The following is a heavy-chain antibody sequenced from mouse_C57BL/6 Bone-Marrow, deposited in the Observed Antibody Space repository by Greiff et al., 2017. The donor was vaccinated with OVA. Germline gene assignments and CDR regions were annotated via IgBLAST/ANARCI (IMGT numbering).Heavy chain of an antibody. CDR2: IHPNSGST. D-gene: IGHD2-5*01. CDR1: GYTFTSYW. Sequence: QVQLQQSGAELVKPGASVKLSCKASGYTFTSYWMHWVKQRPGQGLEWIGMIHPNSGSTNYNEKFKSKATLTVDKSSSTAYMQLSSLTSEDSAVYYCASLYSNSRDYWGQGTTLTVSS. V-gene: IGHV1-64*01. J-gene: IGHJ2*01. CDR3: ASLYSNSRDY.